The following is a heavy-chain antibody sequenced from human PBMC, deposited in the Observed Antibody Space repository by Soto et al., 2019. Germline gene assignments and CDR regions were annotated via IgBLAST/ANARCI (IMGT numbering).Heavy chain of an antibody. V-gene: IGHV1-2*02. CDR3: AGEWGIESISPTYYYYGMDV. J-gene: IGHJ6*02. CDR2: INPNSGGT. Sequence: ASVKVSCKASGYTFTGYYMHWVRQAPGQGLEWMGWINPNSGGTNYAQKFQGRVTMTRDTSISTAYMELSRLRSDDTAVYYCAGEWGIESISPTYYYYGMDVWGQGTTVTVSS. D-gene: IGHD3-3*02. CDR1: GYTFTGYY.